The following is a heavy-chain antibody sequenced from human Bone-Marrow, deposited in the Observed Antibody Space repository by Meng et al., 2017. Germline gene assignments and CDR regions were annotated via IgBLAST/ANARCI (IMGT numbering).Heavy chain of an antibody. J-gene: IGHJ4*02. V-gene: IGHV1-2*06. CDR1: GYNFPDYY. D-gene: IGHD6-25*01. CDR3: ARNEVISAAGKLFGDY. CDR2: INPKSGET. Sequence: ASVKVSCKPSGYNFPDYYIHWVRRAPGQGLEWMGRINPKSGETNYAQKFQARVTMTGDKSTSTAYMELSRLRSDDTAMYYCARNEVISAAGKLFGDYWGQGTLVTVSS.